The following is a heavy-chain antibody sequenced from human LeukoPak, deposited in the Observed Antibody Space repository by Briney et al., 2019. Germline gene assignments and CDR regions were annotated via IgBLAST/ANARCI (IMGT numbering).Heavy chain of an antibody. D-gene: IGHD2-21*02. CDR1: GFTFSIYG. CDR2: IWYNGNDK. Sequence: GRSLRLSCAASGFTFSIYGMNLVRQAPGKGLEWVAVIWYNGNDKYYADSVKGRFTISRDNSKNTLYLQMNSLRAEDTAVYYCARDRSAYCGGDCYASAYNIWGQGTVVTVSS. CDR3: ARDRSAYCGGDCYASAYNI. J-gene: IGHJ3*02. V-gene: IGHV3-33*01.